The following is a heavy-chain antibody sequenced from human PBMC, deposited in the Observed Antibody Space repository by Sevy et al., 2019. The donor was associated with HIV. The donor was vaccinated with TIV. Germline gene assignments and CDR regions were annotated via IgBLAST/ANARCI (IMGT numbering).Heavy chain of an antibody. D-gene: IGHD6-13*01. CDR2: IRSIPFGGTA. CDR1: GFTFGEYA. Sequence: GRSLRLSCTASGFTFGEYAMSWFRQAPGKGLEWVGFIRSIPFGGTAEYAASVEGRFTISRDDSKSIAYLQIHGLKTEDTAVYHCTRYPIAAAGNFMPFDYWGQGTLVTVSS. J-gene: IGHJ4*02. V-gene: IGHV3-49*03. CDR3: TRYPIAAAGNFMPFDY.